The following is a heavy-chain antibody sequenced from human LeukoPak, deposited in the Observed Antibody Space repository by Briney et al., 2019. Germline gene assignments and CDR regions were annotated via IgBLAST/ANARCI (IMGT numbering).Heavy chain of an antibody. CDR3: ARTQRLVLRSPLDP. J-gene: IGHJ5*02. D-gene: IGHD6-13*01. CDR1: DYTFTNYD. Sequence: ASVKVSCKASDYTFTNYDIHWVRQATGQGLEWMGWMNPYSANTGYAQNFQGRITITRNTSISTAYMELSSLRSEDTAVYYCARTQRLVLRSPLDPWGQGTLVTVSS. V-gene: IGHV1-8*03. CDR2: MNPYSANT.